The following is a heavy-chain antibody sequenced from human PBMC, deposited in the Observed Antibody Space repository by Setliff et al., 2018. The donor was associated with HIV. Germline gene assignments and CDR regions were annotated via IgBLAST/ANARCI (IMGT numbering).Heavy chain of an antibody. J-gene: IGHJ6*03. CDR2: IYTSGST. Sequence: SETLSLTCTVSGGSISSGSFYWGWIRQPPGKGLEWIGHIYTSGSTNYNPSLKSRVTISIDTSKNQFSLKLSSVTAADTAVYYCARDRGGAAAGGYYYMDVWGKGTTVTVSS. V-gene: IGHV4-61*09. CDR1: GGSISSGSFY. D-gene: IGHD6-13*01. CDR3: ARDRGGAAAGGYYYMDV.